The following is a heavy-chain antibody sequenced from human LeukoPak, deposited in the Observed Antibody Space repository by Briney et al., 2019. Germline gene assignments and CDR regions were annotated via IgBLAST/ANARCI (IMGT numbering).Heavy chain of an antibody. CDR3: AKDLLLGIAVAGD. J-gene: IGHJ4*02. CDR2: IRYDGSNK. D-gene: IGHD6-19*01. CDR1: GFTFSSYG. V-gene: IGHV3-30*02. Sequence: GGSLRLSCAASGFTFSSYGMHWVRQAPGKGLEWVAFIRYDGSNKYYADSVKGRLTISRDNSKNTLYLQMNSLRAEDTAVYYCAKDLLLGIAVAGDWGQGTLVTVSS.